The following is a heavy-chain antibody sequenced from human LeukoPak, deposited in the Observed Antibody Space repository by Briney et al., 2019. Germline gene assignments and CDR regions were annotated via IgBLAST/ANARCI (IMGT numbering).Heavy chain of an antibody. V-gene: IGHV1-8*01. D-gene: IGHD3-3*01. CDR2: MNPNSGNT. CDR1: GYTFTSYD. Sequence: GASVTVSCTASGYTFTSYDINWVRQATGQGLEWMGWMNPNSGNTGYAQKFQGRVTMTRNTSISTAYMELSSLRSEDTAVYYCARVARRITIFGVVIIEGFDYWGQGTLVTVSS. J-gene: IGHJ4*02. CDR3: ARVARRITIFGVVIIEGFDY.